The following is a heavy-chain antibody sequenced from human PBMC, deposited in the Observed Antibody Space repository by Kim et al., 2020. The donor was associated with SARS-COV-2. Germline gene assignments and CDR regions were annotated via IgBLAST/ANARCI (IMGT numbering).Heavy chain of an antibody. CDR3: AKGSFGDFWSGYYAYFDS. J-gene: IGHJ4*02. D-gene: IGHD3-3*01. V-gene: IGHV3-23*01. Sequence: VKGRFTISRDNSKTTLYVQMSSLRAEDTAVYYCAKGSFGDFWSGYYAYFDSWGQGTLVTVSS.